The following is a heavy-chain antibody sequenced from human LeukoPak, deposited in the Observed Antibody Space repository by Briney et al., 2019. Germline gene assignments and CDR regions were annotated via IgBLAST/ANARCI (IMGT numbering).Heavy chain of an antibody. CDR2: IKQDGSEK. J-gene: IGHJ4*02. CDR3: AGWRTYDSGSYNY. CDR1: GFTFSSYG. V-gene: IGHV3-7*01. D-gene: IGHD3-10*01. Sequence: GGSLRLSCAASGFTFSSYGMSWVRQAPGKGLEWVANIKQDGSEKYYVDSVKGRFTVSRDNAKNSLYLQMDSLRADDTALYYCAGWRTYDSGSYNYWGQGTLVTVSS.